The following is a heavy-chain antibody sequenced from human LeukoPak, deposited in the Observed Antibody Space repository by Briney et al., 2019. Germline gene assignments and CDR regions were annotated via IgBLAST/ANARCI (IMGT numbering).Heavy chain of an antibody. CDR1: GFTFSSYE. J-gene: IGHJ4*02. V-gene: IGHV3-48*03. D-gene: IGHD6-19*01. CDR3: ARDGGPRAVAGTSSDY. Sequence: GGSLRLSCAASGFTFSSYEMNWVRQAPGKGLEWVSYISSSGSTIYYADSVKGRFTISRDNAKNSLYLQMNSLRAEDTAVYYCARDGGPRAVAGTSSDYWGQGTLVTVSS. CDR2: ISSSGSTI.